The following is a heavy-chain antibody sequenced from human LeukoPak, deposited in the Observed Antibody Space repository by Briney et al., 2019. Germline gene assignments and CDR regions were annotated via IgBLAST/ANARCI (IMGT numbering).Heavy chain of an antibody. D-gene: IGHD3-9*01. Sequence: GESLKISCKGSGYSFTSYWIGWVRQMPGKGLEWMGIIYPGDSDTRYSPSFQGQVTISADKSISTAYLQWSSLKASDTAMYYCARSGDGYFDWLLPDAFDIWGQGTMVTVSS. J-gene: IGHJ3*02. CDR1: GYSFTSYW. CDR3: ARSGDGYFDWLLPDAFDI. V-gene: IGHV5-51*01. CDR2: IYPGDSDT.